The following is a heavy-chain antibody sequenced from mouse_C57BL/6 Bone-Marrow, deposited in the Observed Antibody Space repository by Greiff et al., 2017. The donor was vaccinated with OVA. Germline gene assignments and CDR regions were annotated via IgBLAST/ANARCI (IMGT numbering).Heavy chain of an antibody. V-gene: IGHV3-6*01. CDR1: GYSITSGYY. CDR2: ISYDGSN. CDR3: AREGIVYYFDY. Sequence: EVQVVESGPGLVKPSQSLSLTCSVTGYSITSGYYWNWIRQFPGNKLEWMGYISYDGSNNYNPSLKNRISITRDTSKNQFFLKLNSVTTEDTATYYCAREGIVYYFDYWGQGTTLTVSS. J-gene: IGHJ2*01.